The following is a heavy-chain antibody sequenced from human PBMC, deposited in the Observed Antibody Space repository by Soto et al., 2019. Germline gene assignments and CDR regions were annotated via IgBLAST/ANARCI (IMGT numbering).Heavy chain of an antibody. CDR2: IWYDGSNK. D-gene: IGHD3-10*01. J-gene: IGHJ6*02. Sequence: QVQLVESGGGVVQPGRSLRLSCAASGFTFSSYGMHWVRQAPGKGLEWVAVIWYDGSNKYYADSVKGRFTISRDNSKNALYLQMNSLRAEDRAVYDCARAGSNDYYYYGMDVLGQGTTVTRSS. CDR1: GFTFSSYG. V-gene: IGHV3-33*03. CDR3: ARAGSNDYYYYGMDV.